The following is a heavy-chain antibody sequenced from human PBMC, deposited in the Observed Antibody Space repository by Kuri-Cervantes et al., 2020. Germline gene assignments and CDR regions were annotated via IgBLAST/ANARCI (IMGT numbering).Heavy chain of an antibody. Sequence: GRSLKISCAASGFTFSSYSMNWVRQAPGKGLEWVSSISSSSSYIYYADSVKGRFTISRDNAKNSLYLQMNSLRAEDTAVYYCASGILWFGEVWGQGTLVTVSS. D-gene: IGHD3-10*01. CDR1: GFTFSSYS. CDR2: ISSSSSYI. V-gene: IGHV3-21*01. J-gene: IGHJ4*02. CDR3: ASGILWFGEV.